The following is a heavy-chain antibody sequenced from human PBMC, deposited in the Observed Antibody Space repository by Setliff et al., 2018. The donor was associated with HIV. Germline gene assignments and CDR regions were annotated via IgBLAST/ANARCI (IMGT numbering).Heavy chain of an antibody. CDR3: ARGGGFWSGQLDF. V-gene: IGHV4-34*01. D-gene: IGHD3-3*01. Sequence: SETLSLTCAVYGGSFSGHYWSWIRQPPGKGLEWIGEINHSGISNFNTSLKSRVTIPIDTPRNQFSLKLSSVTAADTAVYYCARGGGFWSGQLDFWGQGTLVTVSS. J-gene: IGHJ4*02. CDR2: INHSGIS. CDR1: GGSFSGHY.